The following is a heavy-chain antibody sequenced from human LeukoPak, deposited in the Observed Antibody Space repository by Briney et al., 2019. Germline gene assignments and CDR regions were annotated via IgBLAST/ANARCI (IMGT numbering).Heavy chain of an antibody. CDR3: AKDLGGSYYLYHYYGMDV. D-gene: IGHD1-26*01. CDR1: GFSFSSYA. CDR2: ISGSGGST. V-gene: IGHV3-23*01. J-gene: IGHJ6*02. Sequence: PGGSLRLSCGASGFSFSSYAMNWVRQAPGKGLEWVSTISGSGGSTYYADSVKGRFTISRDNSKNTLYLQMNSLRAEDTAVYYCAKDLGGSYYLYHYYGMDVWGQGTTVTVSS.